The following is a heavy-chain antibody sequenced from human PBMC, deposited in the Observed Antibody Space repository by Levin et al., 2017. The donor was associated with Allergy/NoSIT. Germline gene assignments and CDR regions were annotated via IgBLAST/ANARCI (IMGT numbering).Heavy chain of an antibody. CDR1: GGSISSYY. V-gene: IGHV4-4*07. D-gene: IGHD2-21*01. Sequence: SETLSLTCTVSGGSISSYYWSWIRQPAGKGLEWIGRIYTSGSTNYNPSLKSRVTMSVDTSKNQFSLKLSSVTAADTAVYYCAREGRHPVMYYFDYWGQGTLVTVSS. CDR2: IYTSGST. CDR3: AREGRHPVMYYFDY. J-gene: IGHJ4*02.